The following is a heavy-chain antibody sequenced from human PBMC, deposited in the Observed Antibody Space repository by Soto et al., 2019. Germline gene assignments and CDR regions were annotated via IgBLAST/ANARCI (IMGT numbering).Heavy chain of an antibody. Sequence: QVQLVQSGAEVKKPGSSVKVSCKASRGTFSSYTISRVRQAPGQGLEWMGRIIPILGIANYAQKFQGRVTSTADKFTSTAYRELISLRSEDTAVYYCARGGGSSGWNFDYWGQGTLVTVSS. CDR3: ARGGGSSGWNFDY. CDR2: IIPILGIA. V-gene: IGHV1-69*02. CDR1: RGTFSSYT. J-gene: IGHJ4*02. D-gene: IGHD6-19*01.